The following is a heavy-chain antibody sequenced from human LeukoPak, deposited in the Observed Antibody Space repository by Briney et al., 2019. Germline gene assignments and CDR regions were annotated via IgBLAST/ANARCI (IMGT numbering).Heavy chain of an antibody. D-gene: IGHD3-22*01. J-gene: IGHJ4*02. CDR2: TRKKANSYTT. V-gene: IGHV3-72*01. Sequence: GGSLRLSCAASGFTFSDHYMDWVRQAPGKGLEWVGRTRKKANSYTTEYAASVKGRFTISRDDSKNSLYLQMNSLKTEDTAVYYCARVNYYDSSGYPLDYWGQGTLVTVSS. CDR1: GFTFSDHY. CDR3: ARVNYYDSSGYPLDY.